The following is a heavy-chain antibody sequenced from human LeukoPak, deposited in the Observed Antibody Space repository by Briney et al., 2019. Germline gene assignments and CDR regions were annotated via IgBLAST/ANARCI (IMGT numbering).Heavy chain of an antibody. Sequence: PGGSLRLSCAASGFTFSSYAMSWVRQAPGKGLEWVSAISGGGGSTYYADSVKGRFTISRDNSKNTLYLQMNSLRAEDTAVYYCAKDSHDSSGYYYYYYMDVWGKGTTVTVSS. CDR1: GFTFSSYA. V-gene: IGHV3-23*01. D-gene: IGHD3-22*01. CDR3: AKDSHDSSGYYYYYYMDV. CDR2: ISGGGGST. J-gene: IGHJ6*03.